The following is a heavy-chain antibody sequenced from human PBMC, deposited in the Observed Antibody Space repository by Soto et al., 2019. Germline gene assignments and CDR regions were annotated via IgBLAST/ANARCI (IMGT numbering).Heavy chain of an antibody. V-gene: IGHV4-4*02. CDR2: IHHSGST. D-gene: IGHD6-19*01. Sequence: QVQLQESGPGLVKPSGTLSLTCAVSAVSISSGSFWGWVRQPPGKGLEWIVDIHHSGSTNYNPSLKSRVTIAVDTSKNHFSLKLNSVTAADTAVYYCARSAGWYAVHSWGQGILVIVSS. CDR1: AVSISSGSF. CDR3: ARSAGWYAVHS. J-gene: IGHJ4*02.